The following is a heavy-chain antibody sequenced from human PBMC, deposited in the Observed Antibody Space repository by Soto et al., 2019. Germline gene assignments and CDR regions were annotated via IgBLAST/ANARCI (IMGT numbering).Heavy chain of an antibody. J-gene: IGHJ4*02. V-gene: IGHV3-53*01. D-gene: IGHD2-15*01. CDR2: IYSGGST. Sequence: EVQLVESGGGLIQPGGSLRLSCAASGFTVSSNYRSWVRQAPGKGLEWVSVIYSGGSTYYADSVKGRFTISRDNSKNTLYLQMNSLRAEDTAVYYCASLYCRGGSCYSYWGPGTLVTVSS. CDR1: GFTVSSNY. CDR3: ASLYCRGGSCYSY.